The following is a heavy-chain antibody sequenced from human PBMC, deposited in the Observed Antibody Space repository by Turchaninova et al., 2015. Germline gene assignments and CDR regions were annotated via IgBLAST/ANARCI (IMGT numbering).Heavy chain of an antibody. CDR2: IQLVYSDT. J-gene: IGHJ3*01. Sequence: EVQLVQSGAEVKKHGASVKLSCTGSGYSPTHYWIGWDCQRPGKGRDWRGIIQLVYSDTKDSPSFQGRVTISADKSVDTAYLQWSSLEASDTAMYYCARATHGDHFWTLWGQGTMVTVSS. CDR1: GYSPTHYW. D-gene: IGHD3-3*02. V-gene: IGHV5-51*01. CDR3: ARATHGDHFWTL.